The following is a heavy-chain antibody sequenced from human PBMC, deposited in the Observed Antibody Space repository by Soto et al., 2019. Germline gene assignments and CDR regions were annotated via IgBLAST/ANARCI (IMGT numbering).Heavy chain of an antibody. Sequence: VGSLRLSCAASGFTFSSYAMSWVRQAPGKGLEWVSGIGGSGSSTYYADSVKGRFTISRDNSKNTLYLQMNSLRAEDTAVYYCARQIRHSGDYADYWGQGTLVPVSS. V-gene: IGHV3-23*01. J-gene: IGHJ4*02. CDR2: IGGSGSST. CDR3: ARQIRHSGDYADY. CDR1: GFTFSSYA. D-gene: IGHD4-17*01.